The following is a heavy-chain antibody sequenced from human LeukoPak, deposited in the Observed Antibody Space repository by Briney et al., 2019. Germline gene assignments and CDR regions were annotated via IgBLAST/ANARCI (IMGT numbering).Heavy chain of an antibody. CDR1: GGSTSSYY. Sequence: PSETLSLTCTGSGGSTSSYYWSWIRQPPGKGLEWIGYIYYSGCTNYNPSLQSRVTISVDTYKNQFSLKLSAVTAADTAVYYCARAGADPRITMIEASFDYWGQGTLVTVSS. D-gene: IGHD3-22*01. V-gene: IGHV4-59*01. J-gene: IGHJ4*02. CDR3: ARAGADPRITMIEASFDY. CDR2: IYYSGCT.